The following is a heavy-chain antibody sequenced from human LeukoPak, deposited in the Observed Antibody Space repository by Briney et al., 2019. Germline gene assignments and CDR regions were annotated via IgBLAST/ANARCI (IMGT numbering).Heavy chain of an antibody. J-gene: IGHJ4*02. V-gene: IGHV3-64*01. CDR3: ARSGSGGFLYYLDY. CDR2: ISVRGGST. D-gene: IGHD2-15*01. Sequence: GGSLRLSCAASGFTFSSYAMHWVRQAPGKGLEFVSAISVRGGSTYYANSVKGRFTISRDNSENTLYLQMGSLRAEDMAVYYCARSGSGGFLYYLDYWGQGTLVTVSS. CDR1: GFTFSSYA.